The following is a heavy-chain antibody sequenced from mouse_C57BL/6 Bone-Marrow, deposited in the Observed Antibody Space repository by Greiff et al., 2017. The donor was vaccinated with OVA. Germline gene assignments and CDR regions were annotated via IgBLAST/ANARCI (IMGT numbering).Heavy chain of an antibody. D-gene: IGHD2-2*01. CDR1: GFTFSSYG. Sequence: EVQGVESGGDLVKPGGSLKLSCAASGFTFSSYGMSWVRQTPDKRLEWVATISSGGSYTYYPDSVKGRFTISRDNAKNTLYLQMSSLTSEDTAMYYCARLNGWYYFDYWGQGTTLTVSS. CDR3: ARLNGWYYFDY. J-gene: IGHJ2*01. CDR2: ISSGGSYT. V-gene: IGHV5-6*01.